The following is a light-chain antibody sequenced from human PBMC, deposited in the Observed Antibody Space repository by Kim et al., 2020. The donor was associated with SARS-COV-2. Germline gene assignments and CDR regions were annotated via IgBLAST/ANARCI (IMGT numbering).Light chain of an antibody. CDR3: QQYNTSSYT. J-gene: IGKJ2*01. CDR1: QSITKS. V-gene: IGKV1-5*01. Sequence: SSSVGDRVTITCRASQSITKSLAWYQQKPGKAPKLLIYDASSLKSGVPSRFSGSGFGTEFTLTISSLQPDDFATYYCQQYNTSSYTFGQGTKLEI. CDR2: DAS.